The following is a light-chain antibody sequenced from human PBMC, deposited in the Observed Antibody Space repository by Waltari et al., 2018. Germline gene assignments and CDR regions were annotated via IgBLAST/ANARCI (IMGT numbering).Light chain of an antibody. V-gene: IGKV1-6*01. CDR2: AAS. J-gene: IGKJ4*01. CDR1: EDIRND. Sequence: AIQMTQSPSSLSASVGHTVTITCRASEDIRNDLGWYQQKPGKAPRLLIFAASTLQSGVPSRFSGSGSGTDFTLTISSLQPEDFATYFCLQDDSFPLTFGGGTTVEI. CDR3: LQDDSFPLT.